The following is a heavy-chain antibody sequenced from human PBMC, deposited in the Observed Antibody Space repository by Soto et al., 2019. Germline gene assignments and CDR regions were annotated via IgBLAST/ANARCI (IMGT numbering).Heavy chain of an antibody. D-gene: IGHD1-26*01. CDR2: IYYSGST. J-gene: IGHJ5*02. CDR1: GGSISSSSYY. V-gene: IGHV4-39*01. Sequence: QLQLQESGPGLVKPSETLSLTCTVSGGSISSSSYYWGWIRQPPGKGLAWIGSIYYSGSTYYNPSLKSRVTISVDTSKNQFSLKLSSVTAADTAVYYCARGPIVGATSWFDPWGQGTLVTVSS. CDR3: ARGPIVGATSWFDP.